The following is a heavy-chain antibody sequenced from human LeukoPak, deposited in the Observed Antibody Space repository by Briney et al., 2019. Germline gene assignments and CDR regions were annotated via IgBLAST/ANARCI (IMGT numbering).Heavy chain of an antibody. D-gene: IGHD6-19*01. CDR2: ISSSSSTI. CDR1: GFTFSSYG. Sequence: SGGSLRLSCAASGFTFSSYGMTWVRQAPGKGLEWVSYISSSSSTIYYADSVKGRFIISRDNSKNTLYLQMNSLRAEDTAVYYCAKASSGWSFDYWGQGTLVTVSS. V-gene: IGHV3-48*01. CDR3: AKASSGWSFDY. J-gene: IGHJ4*02.